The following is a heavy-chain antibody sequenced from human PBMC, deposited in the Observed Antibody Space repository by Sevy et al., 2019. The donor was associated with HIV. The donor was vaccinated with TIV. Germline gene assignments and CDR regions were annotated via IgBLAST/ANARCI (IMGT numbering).Heavy chain of an antibody. CDR2: ISNNGATT. J-gene: IGHJ4*02. V-gene: IGHV3-23*01. CDR1: GFTFSTYA. D-gene: IGHD2-15*01. CDR3: ANLEDYSFPLDF. Sequence: GGSLRLSCAASGFTFSTYAMNWVRQAPGKGLEWVSSISNNGATTYYTDSVKDRFTISRDNSKNMVYLEMNSLRTEDTAVYCGANLEDYSFPLDFWGQGTLVTVSS.